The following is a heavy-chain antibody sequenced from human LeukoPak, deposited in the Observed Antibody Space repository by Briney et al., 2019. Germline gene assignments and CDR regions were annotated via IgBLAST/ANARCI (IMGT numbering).Heavy chain of an antibody. CDR2: ISNSASTE. J-gene: IGHJ4*02. V-gene: IGHV3-11*01. D-gene: IGHD3-10*01. CDR3: ARGGGSGNYYNRLGY. Sequence: GGSLRLSCAASGFTFSDHYMSWIRQAPGKGLEWVSYISNSASTEYYADSVKGRFTISRDNAKNSLYLQMSSLRAEDTAVYYCARGGGSGNYYNRLGYWGQGILVTVSS. CDR1: GFTFSDHY.